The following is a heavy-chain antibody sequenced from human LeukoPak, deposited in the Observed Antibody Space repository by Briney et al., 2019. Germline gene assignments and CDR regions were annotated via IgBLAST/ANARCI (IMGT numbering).Heavy chain of an antibody. CDR1: GFTFSSYA. D-gene: IGHD2-21*01. Sequence: GGSLRLSCAASGFTFSSYAMHWVRQAPGKGLEWVAAISYDGSNKYYADSVKGRFTITRDNSKNTLYLQMNSLRAEDTAVYYCARDRIRGNCGGDCYGGYWGQGTLVTVSS. CDR3: ARDRIRGNCGGDCYGGY. J-gene: IGHJ4*02. CDR2: ISYDGSNK. V-gene: IGHV3-30-3*01.